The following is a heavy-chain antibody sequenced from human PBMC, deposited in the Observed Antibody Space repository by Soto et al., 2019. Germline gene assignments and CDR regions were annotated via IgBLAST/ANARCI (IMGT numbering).Heavy chain of an antibody. CDR3: TADLPDNWFDP. V-gene: IGHV3-15*01. J-gene: IGHJ5*02. CDR2: IKSLTDGGAT. Sequence: LRLSCATSRFSFSNAWMNWVRQAPGRGLEWVGRIKSLTDGGATDYAAPVKGRFTITRDDSKDTLYLHMNNLKTEDTAMYFCTADLPDNWFDPWGQGTLVTVSS. D-gene: IGHD3-22*01. CDR1: RFSFSNAW.